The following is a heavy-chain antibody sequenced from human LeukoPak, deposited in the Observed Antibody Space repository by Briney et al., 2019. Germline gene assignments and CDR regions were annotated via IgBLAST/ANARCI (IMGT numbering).Heavy chain of an antibody. CDR2: IYDSGST. CDR1: GGSISSYY. Sequence: AETLSLTCTVSGGSISSYYWSWIRQPPGKGLEWIGNIYDSGSTNYNPSLKSRVTISVDTSKNQCSLKLSSVTAADTAVYYCARQSISGSSLSYFDYWGQGTLVNVSS. D-gene: IGHD3-22*01. V-gene: IGHV4-59*01. J-gene: IGHJ4*02. CDR3: ARQSISGSSLSYFDY.